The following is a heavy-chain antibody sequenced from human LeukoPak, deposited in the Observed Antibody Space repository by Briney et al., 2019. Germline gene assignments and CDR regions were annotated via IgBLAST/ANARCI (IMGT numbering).Heavy chain of an antibody. CDR3: ARPYYYDNSMYYFDY. J-gene: IGHJ4*02. CDR2: IYPGDSDT. CDR1: GYSFTSYW. Sequence: GESLKISCKGSGYSFTSYWIGWVRQMPGKGLEWMGIIYPGDSDTRYSPSFQGQVTISADKSISTAYLQWSSLKASDTAMYYCARPYYYDNSMYYFDYWGQGTLVTVSS. V-gene: IGHV5-51*01. D-gene: IGHD3-22*01.